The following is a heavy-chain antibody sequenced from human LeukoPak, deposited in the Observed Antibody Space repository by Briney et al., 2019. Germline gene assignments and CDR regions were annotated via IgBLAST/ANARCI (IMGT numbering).Heavy chain of an antibody. CDR1: GFTFSSYG. V-gene: IGHV3-30*02. CDR2: IRYDGSNK. D-gene: IGHD5-18*01. Sequence: GGSLRLSCAASGFTFSSYGMHWVRQAPGKGLEWVAFIRYDGSNKYYADSVKGRSTISRDNSKNTLYLQMNSLRAEDTAVYYCAKDTAMANDAFDIWGQGTMVTVPS. CDR3: AKDTAMANDAFDI. J-gene: IGHJ3*02.